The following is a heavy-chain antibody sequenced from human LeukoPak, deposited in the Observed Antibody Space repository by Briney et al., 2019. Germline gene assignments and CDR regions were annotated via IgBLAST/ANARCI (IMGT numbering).Heavy chain of an antibody. V-gene: IGHV4-38-2*02. CDR2: IYHSGST. D-gene: IGHD3-9*01. CDR3: ARGGPILRYFDGNWFDP. Sequence: PSETLSLTCSVSNYSLKRGYYWGWIRQPPGKGLEWIGEIYHSGSTNYNPSLKSRVTISVDKSKDQFSLKLSSVTAADTAVYYCARGGPILRYFDGNWFDPWGQGTLDTVSS. J-gene: IGHJ5*02. CDR1: NYSLKRGYY.